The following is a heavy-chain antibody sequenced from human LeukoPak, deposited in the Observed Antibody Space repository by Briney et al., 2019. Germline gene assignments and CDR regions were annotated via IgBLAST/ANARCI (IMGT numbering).Heavy chain of an antibody. D-gene: IGHD6-19*01. V-gene: IGHV5-51*01. CDR1: GYSFTSYW. Sequence: GGPLQISCKGSGYSFTSYWIGGVRQMPGKGLEGMGIIHPGDSDTRYSPSFEGQVNFSADKYISTAYLQWSSLKASDTAMYYCARVGPIPVAGTLDYWGQGTLVTVSS. CDR3: ARVGPIPVAGTLDY. J-gene: IGHJ4*02. CDR2: IHPGDSDT.